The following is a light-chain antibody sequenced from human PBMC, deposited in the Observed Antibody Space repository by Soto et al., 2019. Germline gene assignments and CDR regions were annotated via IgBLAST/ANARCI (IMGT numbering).Light chain of an antibody. Sequence: QSALTQPASVSGSRGQSITISCTGTSSDVGGYNYVSWYQHHPDKAPKLLIFDVNNRPSGVSNRFSVSKSGSTASRTISGLQAEDEADYYCSSYTSSSTLVLFGGGTKLTVL. CDR2: DVN. J-gene: IGLJ2*01. CDR1: SSDVGGYNY. CDR3: SSYTSSSTLVL. V-gene: IGLV2-14*03.